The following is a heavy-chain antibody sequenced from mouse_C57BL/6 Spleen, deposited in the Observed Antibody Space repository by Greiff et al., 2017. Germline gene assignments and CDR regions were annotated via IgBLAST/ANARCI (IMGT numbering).Heavy chain of an antibody. CDR1: GFTFSSYG. D-gene: IGHD1-1*01. Sequence: EVQLVESGGDLVKPGGSLKLSCAASGFTFSSYGMSWVRQTPDKRLEWVATISSGGSYTYYPDSVKGRFTISRDNAKNTLYLQMSSLKSEETAMYYCARRDYGSSLGAYWGQGTLVTVSA. CDR3: ARRDYGSSLGAY. CDR2: ISSGGSYT. V-gene: IGHV5-6*01. J-gene: IGHJ3*01.